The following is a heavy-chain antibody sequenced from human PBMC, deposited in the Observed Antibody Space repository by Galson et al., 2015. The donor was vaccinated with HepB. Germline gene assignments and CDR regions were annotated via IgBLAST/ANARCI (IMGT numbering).Heavy chain of an antibody. D-gene: IGHD1-1*01. Sequence: SLRLSCAASGFTFSSYSMNWVRQAPGKGLEWVSSTSSSSSYIYYADSVRGRFTISRDNAKNSLYLQMNSLRAEDTAVYYCASHLNLKVAFDIWGQGTMVTVSS. J-gene: IGHJ3*02. V-gene: IGHV3-21*01. CDR2: TSSSSSYI. CDR1: GFTFSSYS. CDR3: ASHLNLKVAFDI.